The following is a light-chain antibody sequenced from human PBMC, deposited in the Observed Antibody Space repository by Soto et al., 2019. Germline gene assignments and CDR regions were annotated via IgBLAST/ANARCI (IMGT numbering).Light chain of an antibody. CDR3: QQYYYWPPYT. J-gene: IGKJ2*01. CDR1: QSVGTN. V-gene: IGKV3-15*01. Sequence: EIVMTQSPATQSVSPGERATLSCRASQSVGTNLVWYQQKPGQAPRPLIYGASIRATGIPARFSGSGSGTEFTLTISSLQSEDSAVFFCQQYYYWPPYTFGQGTKVDIK. CDR2: GAS.